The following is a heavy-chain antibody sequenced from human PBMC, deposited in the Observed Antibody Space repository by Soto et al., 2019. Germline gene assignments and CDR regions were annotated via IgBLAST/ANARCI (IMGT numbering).Heavy chain of an antibody. V-gene: IGHV3-30*18. CDR2: ISYDGSKK. D-gene: IGHD1-26*01. CDR1: GFTFSSYG. CDR3: AKDLRPSLGGWELLPECPPDY. J-gene: IGHJ4*02. Sequence: QVQLVESGGGVVQPGRSLRLSCAASGFTFSSYGMHWVRQAPGKGLEWVAVISYDGSKKYYADSVKGRFTISRDNSKNKLYLQMNSLRAEDTAVYYCAKDLRPSLGGWELLPECPPDYWGQGTLVTVSS.